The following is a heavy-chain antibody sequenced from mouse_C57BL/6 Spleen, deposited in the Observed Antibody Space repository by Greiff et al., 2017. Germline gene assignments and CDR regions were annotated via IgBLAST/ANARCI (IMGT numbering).Heavy chain of an antibody. CDR3: ARAGSDY. D-gene: IGHD4-1*01. V-gene: IGHV1-42*01. Sequence: VQLQQSGPELVKPGASVKISCKASGYSFTGYYMNWVKQSPEKSLEWIGEINPSTGGTTYNQKFKAKATVTVDKSSSPAYMQIKSLTSEDSAVYYCARAGSDYWGQGTTLTVAS. CDR1: GYSFTGYY. J-gene: IGHJ2*01. CDR2: INPSTGGT.